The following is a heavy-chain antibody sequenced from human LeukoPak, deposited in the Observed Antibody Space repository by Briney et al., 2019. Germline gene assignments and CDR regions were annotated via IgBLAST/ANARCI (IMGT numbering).Heavy chain of an antibody. J-gene: IGHJ4*02. Sequence: PGGSLRLSCAASGFTFSNYAMSWVRQAPGKGLEWVSAISGSGGSTYYADSVKGRFTISRDNSKNTLYLRMNSLRAEDTAVYYCARDRTRWCGGDCYSDYWGQGTLVTVSS. CDR3: ARDRTRWCGGDCYSDY. D-gene: IGHD2-21*02. CDR1: GFTFSNYA. CDR2: ISGSGGST. V-gene: IGHV3-23*01.